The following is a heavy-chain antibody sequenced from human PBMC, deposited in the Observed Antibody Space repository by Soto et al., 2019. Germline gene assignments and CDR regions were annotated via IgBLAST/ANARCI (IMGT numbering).Heavy chain of an antibody. Sequence: VQLVESGGGFVEPGGSLRLSCAASGFTCNNAWMTWVRQAPGKGLEWVGRIKSRTHGETTDYAAPVKGRFTISRDDSKYVLFLQMSGLTSEDTAVYYCTTAHRYYYDSTGYYWLDYWGQGALVTVSS. CDR3: TTAHRYYYDSTGYYWLDY. CDR2: IKSRTHGETT. D-gene: IGHD3-22*01. J-gene: IGHJ4*02. CDR1: GFTCNNAW. V-gene: IGHV3-15*01.